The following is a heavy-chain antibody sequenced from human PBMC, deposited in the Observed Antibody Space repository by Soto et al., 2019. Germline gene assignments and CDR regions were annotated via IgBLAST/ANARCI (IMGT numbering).Heavy chain of an antibody. J-gene: IGHJ4*02. D-gene: IGHD4-17*01. CDR2: ISYDGSNK. CDR1: GFTFSSYG. CDR3: AKLYGDPYYFDY. V-gene: IGHV3-30*18. Sequence: PGGSLRLSCAASGFTFSSYGMHWVRQAPGKGLEWVAVISYDGSNKYYADSVKGRFTISRDNSKNTLYLQMNSLRAEDTAVYYCAKLYGDPYYFDYWGQGTLVTVSS.